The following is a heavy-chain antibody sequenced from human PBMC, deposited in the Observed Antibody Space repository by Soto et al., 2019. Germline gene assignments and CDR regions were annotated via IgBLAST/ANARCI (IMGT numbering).Heavy chain of an antibody. CDR2: ISGSGST. CDR1: GFTVSSYA. V-gene: IGHV3-23*01. D-gene: IGHD3-16*01. J-gene: IGHJ6*03. Sequence: EVQLLESGGGLVQPGGSLRLSCAASGFTVSSYAMSWVRQAPGKGLEWVSVISGSGSTYSADSVKGRFTISRDSSKNTVYLQMNSLRAEDTAVYYCAKALRFTFTTGYYMDVCGRGTPVTVSS. CDR3: AKALRFTFTTGYYMDV.